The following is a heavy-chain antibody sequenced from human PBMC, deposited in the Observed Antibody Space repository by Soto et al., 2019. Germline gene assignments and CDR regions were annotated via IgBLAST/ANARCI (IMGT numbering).Heavy chain of an antibody. Sequence: QVQLVQSGAEVKKPGSSVKVSCKASGGTFSSYAISWVRQAPGQGLEWMGGIIPIFGTANYAQKFQGRVTITSDDSTDTSYMGLSSLRSKYTAVYYFPSQNQSLAAGSHPSAQGTLVTVSS. CDR2: IIPIFGTA. CDR3: PSQNQSLAAGSHP. V-gene: IGHV1-69*05. J-gene: IGHJ5*02. CDR1: GGTFSSYA.